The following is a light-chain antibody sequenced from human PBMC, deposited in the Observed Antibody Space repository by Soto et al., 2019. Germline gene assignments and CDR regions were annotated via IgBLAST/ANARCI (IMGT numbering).Light chain of an antibody. CDR1: QSISNKY. Sequence: ESVLTQSPGTLSLSQGERATLSCRASQSISNKYLAWYQVKPGQAPSLLIYDASSRVTGIPDRFSGSGSGTDFTLTISRLEPEDFAVYYCQQYGSSPYTFGPGTKLEIK. J-gene: IGKJ2*01. V-gene: IGKV3-20*01. CDR3: QQYGSSPYT. CDR2: DAS.